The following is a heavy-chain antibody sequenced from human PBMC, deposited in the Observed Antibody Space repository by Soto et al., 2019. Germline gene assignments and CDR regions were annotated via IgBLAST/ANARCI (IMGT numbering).Heavy chain of an antibody. CDR3: ARYPGSPYSPNPRNYYYYGMDV. Sequence: GGSLRLSCAASGFTFSSYSMNWVRQAPGKGLEWVSSISSSSSYIYYADSVKGRFTISRDNAKNSLYLQMNSLRAEDTAVYYCARYPGSPYSPNPRNYYYYGMDVWGQGTTVTVSS. J-gene: IGHJ6*02. CDR1: GFTFSSYS. D-gene: IGHD1-26*01. CDR2: ISSSSSYI. V-gene: IGHV3-21*01.